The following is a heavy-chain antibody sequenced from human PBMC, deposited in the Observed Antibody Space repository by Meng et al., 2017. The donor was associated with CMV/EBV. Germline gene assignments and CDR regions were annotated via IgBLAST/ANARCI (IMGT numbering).Heavy chain of an antibody. J-gene: IGHJ4*02. D-gene: IGHD3-22*01. CDR2: IYWDDDK. CDR3: ARLYDSSGYYLGYFDY. V-gene: IGHV2-5*02. Sequence: QITFKESGPPLANPTQTLTLTCTSLGFSLSTIGVGVGWIRQPPGKALEWLALIYWDDDKRYSPSLKSRLTITKDTSKNQVVLTMTNMDPVDTATYYCARLYDSSGYYLGYFDYWGQGTLVTVSS. CDR1: GFSLSTIGVG.